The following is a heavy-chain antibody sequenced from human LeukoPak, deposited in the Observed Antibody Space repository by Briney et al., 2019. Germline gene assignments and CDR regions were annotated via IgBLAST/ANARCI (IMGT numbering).Heavy chain of an antibody. CDR1: GGTFSSYA. Sequence: ASVKVSCKASGGTFSSYAISWVRQAPGQGLEWMGGIIPIFGTANYAQKFQGRVTITADESTSTAYMELRSLRSDDTAVYYCARATVGATFGSIWGQGTMVTVSS. CDR2: IIPIFGTA. J-gene: IGHJ3*02. V-gene: IGHV1-69*13. CDR3: ARATVGATFGSI. D-gene: IGHD1-26*01.